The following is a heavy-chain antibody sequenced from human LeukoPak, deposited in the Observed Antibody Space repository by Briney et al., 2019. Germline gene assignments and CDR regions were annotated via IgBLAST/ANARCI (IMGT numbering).Heavy chain of an antibody. V-gene: IGHV1-46*01. Sequence: ASVKVSCKASGYTFTSYYMHWVRQAPGQGLEWMGIINPSGGSTSYAQKFQGRVTMTRDTSTSTVYMKLSSLRSEDTAVYYCAREFGQPNDAFDIWGQGTMVTVSS. CDR3: AREFGQPNDAFDI. CDR2: INPSGGST. D-gene: IGHD3-10*01. CDR1: GYTFTSYY. J-gene: IGHJ3*02.